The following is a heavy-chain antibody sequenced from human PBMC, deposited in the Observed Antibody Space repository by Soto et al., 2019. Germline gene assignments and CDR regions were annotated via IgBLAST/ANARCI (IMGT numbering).Heavy chain of an antibody. CDR2: ISYDGSNK. D-gene: IGHD1-26*01. CDR3: ARAVREWELRLAFDI. Sequence: WGSLRLSCAASGFTFSSYAMHWVRQAPGKGLEWVAVISYDGSNKYYADSVKGRFTISRDNSKNTLYLQMNSLRAEDTAVYYCARAVREWELRLAFDIWGQGTMVTVSS. J-gene: IGHJ3*02. CDR1: GFTFSSYA. V-gene: IGHV3-30*04.